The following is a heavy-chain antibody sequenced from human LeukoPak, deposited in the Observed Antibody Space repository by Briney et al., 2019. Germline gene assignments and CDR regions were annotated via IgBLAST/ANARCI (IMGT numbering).Heavy chain of an antibody. J-gene: IGHJ5*02. V-gene: IGHV4-34*01. Sequence: SETLSLTCAVHSGSCDDYYCSWIRQPPGKGLEWIGEIHPHGIFYYNSSLTSRVTISIDTSKSQFSLRLTSVTAADTAFYYCARGRDRSKAGDLWGQGSLVIVSS. D-gene: IGHD5-24*01. CDR1: SGSCDDYY. CDR3: ARGRDRSKAGDL. CDR2: IHPHGIF.